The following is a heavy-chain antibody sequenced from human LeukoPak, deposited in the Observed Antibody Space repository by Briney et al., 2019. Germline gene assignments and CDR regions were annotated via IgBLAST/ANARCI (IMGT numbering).Heavy chain of an antibody. D-gene: IGHD3-3*01. Sequence: SETLSLTCSVSGGSISGYYWSWIRQLPGERLEWIGFVYHNGRTTYNPSLESRVTMSVDTSKNQFSLKLSSVTAADTAVYYCARSLRFLEWWFDPWGQGTLVTVSS. V-gene: IGHV4-59*12. CDR3: ARSLRFLEWWFDP. J-gene: IGHJ5*02. CDR2: VYHNGRT. CDR1: GGSISGYY.